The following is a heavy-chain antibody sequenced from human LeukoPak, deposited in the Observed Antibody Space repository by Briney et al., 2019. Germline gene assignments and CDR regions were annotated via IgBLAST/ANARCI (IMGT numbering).Heavy chain of an antibody. Sequence: SETLSLTCAVSGYSISSGYYWTWIRQPAGKGLEWIGHIYSGGSTNYNPSLKSRVTISTDTSKTQFSLMLSSVTAADTAVYYCGRGNYCGNTRCHGYYYMDVWGKGATVTVSS. V-gene: IGHV4-61*09. J-gene: IGHJ6*03. CDR2: IYSGGST. D-gene: IGHD2-2*01. CDR3: GRGNYCGNTRCHGYYYMDV. CDR1: GYSISSGYY.